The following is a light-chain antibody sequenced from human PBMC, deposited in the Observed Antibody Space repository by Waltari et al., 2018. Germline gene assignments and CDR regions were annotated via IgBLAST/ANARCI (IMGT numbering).Light chain of an antibody. CDR1: QNISNC. V-gene: IGKV1-5*03. J-gene: IGKJ2*01. CDR2: NAS. CDR3: QQYNTYSS. Sequence: DIQMTQSPSSLSASVGDRATITCRATQNISNCLAWYQQKPGKAPIPVIYNASILQSGVPSRFSGSGSGTQFTLTISSLQPGDFATYYCQQYNTYSSFGQGTKLEIK.